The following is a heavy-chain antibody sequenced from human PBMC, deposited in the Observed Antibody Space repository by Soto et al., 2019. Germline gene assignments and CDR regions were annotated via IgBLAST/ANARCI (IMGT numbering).Heavy chain of an antibody. CDR2: IKHSGST. Sequence: LSLTCAGYGGSFSGYYWSWIRQPPGKGLEWIGEIKHSGSTNYNPSLKSRVTISVDTSKNQFSLKLSSVTAADTAVYYCAGGEQQLKHNWFDPWAQGTLVTVSS. J-gene: IGHJ5*02. CDR1: GGSFSGYY. CDR3: AGGEQQLKHNWFDP. D-gene: IGHD6-13*01. V-gene: IGHV4-34*01.